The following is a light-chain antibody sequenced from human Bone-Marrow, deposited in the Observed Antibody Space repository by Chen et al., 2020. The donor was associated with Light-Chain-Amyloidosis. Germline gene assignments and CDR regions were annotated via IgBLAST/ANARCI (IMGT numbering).Light chain of an antibody. J-gene: IGKJ1*01. CDR1: QSVSSN. CDR2: GAS. V-gene: IGKV3-15*01. CDR3: QQYNNWPPT. Sequence: ELVMTQSPATLSVSPGERATLSCRASQSVSSNLAWYQQKPGQTPRLLIYGASTRATGIPARFSGSGSATEFTLTISSLQSEDFAVYYCQQYNNWPPTFGQGTKVEIK.